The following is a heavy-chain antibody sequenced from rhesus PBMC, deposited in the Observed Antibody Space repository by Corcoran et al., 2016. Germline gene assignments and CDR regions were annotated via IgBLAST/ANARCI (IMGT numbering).Heavy chain of an antibody. CDR3: ARKDSSGWYFDY. D-gene: IGHD6-31*01. V-gene: IGHV4-165*02. CDR2: IGGSSGST. J-gene: IGHJ4*01. CDR1: GGSISGYY. Sequence: QVQLQESGPGLVKPSETLSLTCAAPGGSISGYYWNWLRHPPGKGLEWMGYIGGSSGSTYYNPSLKSRVTISTDTSKNQFSLKLSSVTAADTAVYYCARKDSSGWYFDYWGQGVLVTVSS.